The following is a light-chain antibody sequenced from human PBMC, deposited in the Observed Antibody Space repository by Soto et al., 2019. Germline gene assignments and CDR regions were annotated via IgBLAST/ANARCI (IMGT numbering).Light chain of an antibody. CDR2: EVT. V-gene: IGLV2-14*01. CDR3: CSYTIGCTYV. CDR1: SSDVGTYDD. Sequence: QSVLTHPASVSASTGQPITISCTGTSSDVGTYDDVSWYRQHPGKAPRLLIYEVTNRPSGVSNRFSGSRCGDTASRTISGLQAEDEGDYYCCSYTIGCTYVFGSGTKVT. J-gene: IGLJ1*01.